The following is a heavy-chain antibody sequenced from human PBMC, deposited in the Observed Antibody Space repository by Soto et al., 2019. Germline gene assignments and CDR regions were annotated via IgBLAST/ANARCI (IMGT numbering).Heavy chain of an antibody. Sequence: ASVKVSCKASGYTFTSYGISWVRQAPGQGLEWMVRISADNGNTIYPRKFQDRVTMTTDTSTSTAYMELRSLRDDDTAMYYCARTGDNYYYVDFWGQGTPVTISS. J-gene: IGHJ4*02. V-gene: IGHV1-18*01. CDR3: ARTGDNYYYVDF. CDR2: ISADNGNT. D-gene: IGHD1-1*01. CDR1: GYTFTSYG.